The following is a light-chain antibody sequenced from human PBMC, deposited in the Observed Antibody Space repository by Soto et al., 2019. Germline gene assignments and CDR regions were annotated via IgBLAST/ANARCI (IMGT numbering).Light chain of an antibody. CDR3: QQYGNSWT. V-gene: IGKV3-20*01. CDR2: GAS. Sequence: VVMRQSPATLSLSPGERATLSCRASQNINTNLAWYQQSPGRAPRLLIYGASSRATGIPDRFSGSGSGTDFTLTIGRLEPEDFAVYYCQQYGNSWTFGQGTKVDI. J-gene: IGKJ1*01. CDR1: QNINTN.